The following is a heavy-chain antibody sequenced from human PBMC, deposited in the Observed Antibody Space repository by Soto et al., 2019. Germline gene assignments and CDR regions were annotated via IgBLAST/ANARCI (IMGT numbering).Heavy chain of an antibody. V-gene: IGHV1-18*04. Sequence: GASVKVSCKASGYTFTGYYMHWVRQAPGQGLEWMGWISDYNGNTNYAQKFQGRVTMTTDTSTKTVYMVLTSLRSDDTAVYYCARDGYYDSGSYGMDVWGRGTTVTVSS. CDR1: GYTFTGYY. D-gene: IGHD3-10*01. CDR2: ISDYNGNT. J-gene: IGHJ6*02. CDR3: ARDGYYDSGSYGMDV.